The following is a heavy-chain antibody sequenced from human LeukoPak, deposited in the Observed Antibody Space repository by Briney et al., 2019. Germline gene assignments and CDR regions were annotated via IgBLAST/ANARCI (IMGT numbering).Heavy chain of an antibody. J-gene: IGHJ5*02. CDR1: GFTISTYG. D-gene: IGHD3-10*01. Sequence: GGSLRLSCAASGFTISTYGMSCVRQAPGQGLEWVSSISGGSTYYADSVEGRFTISRDNSKNTVSLQMTSLRAEDTAVYYCAKSVYHSGNSWGQGALVTVSS. V-gene: IGHV3-23*01. CDR2: ISGGST. CDR3: AKSVYHSGNS.